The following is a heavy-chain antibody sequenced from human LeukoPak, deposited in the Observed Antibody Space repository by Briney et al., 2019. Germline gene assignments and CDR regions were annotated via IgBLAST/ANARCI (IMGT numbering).Heavy chain of an antibody. D-gene: IGHD6-6*01. CDR1: GFTFKNYE. Sequence: GGSLRLSCAASGFTFKNYEMNWIRQAPGKRLEWIPYISSSGSTIYYADSVKGRFTISRDNAKKSLYLQMNGVRAEDTAVYYCVRDPEYASSSGDFDYWGQGTLVTVSS. J-gene: IGHJ4*02. V-gene: IGHV3-48*03. CDR3: VRDPEYASSSGDFDY. CDR2: ISSSGSTI.